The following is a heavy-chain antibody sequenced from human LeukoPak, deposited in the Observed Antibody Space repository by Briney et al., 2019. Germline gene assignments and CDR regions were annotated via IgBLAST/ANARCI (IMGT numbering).Heavy chain of an antibody. Sequence: SETLSLTCTVSGGSISSYYWSWIRQPPGKGLEWIGYIYYSGSTNYNPSLKSRVTISVDTSKNQFSLKLSSVTAADTAVYYCAGCPIAARPDYYYMDVWGKGTTVTASS. CDR2: IYYSGST. CDR3: AGCPIAARPDYYYMDV. CDR1: GGSISSYY. V-gene: IGHV4-59*01. J-gene: IGHJ6*03. D-gene: IGHD6-6*01.